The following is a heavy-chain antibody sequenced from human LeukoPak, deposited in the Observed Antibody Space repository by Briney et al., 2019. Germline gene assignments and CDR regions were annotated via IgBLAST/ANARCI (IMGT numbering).Heavy chain of an antibody. V-gene: IGHV1-2*02. Sequence: GASVKLSCKASGYTFTGYYMHWVRQAPGQGLEWLGWINPTTGGTNYAQNFQDRVTMTRDTSISTAYMELSRLRSDDTAVYYCASIAAGGPFDYWGQGTLVTVSS. CDR1: GYTFTGYY. CDR3: ASIAAGGPFDY. J-gene: IGHJ4*02. CDR2: INPTTGGT. D-gene: IGHD6-13*01.